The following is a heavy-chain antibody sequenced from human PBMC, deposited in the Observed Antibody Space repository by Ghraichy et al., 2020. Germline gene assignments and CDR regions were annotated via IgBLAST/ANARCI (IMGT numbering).Heavy chain of an antibody. D-gene: IGHD1-14*01. Sequence: ASVKVSCKASGYTFTAYYMNWVRQAPGHRLEWMGRINPNSGDANYAQKFQGRVTVTSDTSISTAYMEVSGLRSDDTAIYYCARDFFSSITSPNYYYGMDVWGQGTTVTVSS. J-gene: IGHJ6*02. CDR2: INPNSGDA. CDR3: ARDFFSSITSPNYYYGMDV. V-gene: IGHV1-2*06. CDR1: GYTFTAYY.